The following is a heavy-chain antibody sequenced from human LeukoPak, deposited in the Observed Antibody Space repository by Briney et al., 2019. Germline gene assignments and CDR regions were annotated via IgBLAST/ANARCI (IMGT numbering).Heavy chain of an antibody. CDR1: GFAFSSHS. J-gene: IGHJ3*02. Sequence: GGSLRLSCAASGFAFSSHSMNWVRQAPGKGLEWVSSISSSSSYIYYADSMKGRFTISRDNAKNSLYLQMNSLRAEDTAVYYCARDFPRDNDAFDIWGQGTMVTVSS. CDR2: ISSSSSYI. CDR3: ARDFPRDNDAFDI. V-gene: IGHV3-21*01.